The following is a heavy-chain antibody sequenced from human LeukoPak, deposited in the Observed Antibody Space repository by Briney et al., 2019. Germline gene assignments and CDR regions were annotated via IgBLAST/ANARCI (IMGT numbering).Heavy chain of an antibody. J-gene: IGHJ4*02. CDR1: GFTFSSYS. CDR2: ISSSNYI. D-gene: IGHD6-19*01. Sequence: GGSLRLSCAASGFTFSSYSMNWVRQAPGKGLEWVSSISSSNYINYADSVKGRFTISRDNAKKSLYLQMNSLRAEDTAVYYCASGTGYTSGCFDYWGQGTLVTVSS. V-gene: IGHV3-21*01. CDR3: ASGTGYTSGCFDY.